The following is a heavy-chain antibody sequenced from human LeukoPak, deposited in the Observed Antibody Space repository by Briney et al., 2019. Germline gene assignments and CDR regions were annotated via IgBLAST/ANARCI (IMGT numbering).Heavy chain of an antibody. CDR2: FNREDDEP. Sequence: EASVKVSCNISGYTLTDFSMHWVRQAPGKGLEWMGGFNREDDEPIYAPHFRGRVTVTEDTSTDTAYMELSSLRSEDTAVYYCATLDSYYDNSGRPLIPDWGQGTLVTVSS. V-gene: IGHV1-24*01. D-gene: IGHD3-22*01. CDR1: GYTLTDFS. J-gene: IGHJ4*02. CDR3: ATLDSYYDNSGRPLIPD.